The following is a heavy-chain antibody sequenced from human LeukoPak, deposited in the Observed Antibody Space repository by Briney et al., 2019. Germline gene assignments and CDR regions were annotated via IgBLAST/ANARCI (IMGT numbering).Heavy chain of an antibody. CDR1: GFTFSSYG. J-gene: IGHJ6*02. CDR2: IRYDGSNK. D-gene: IGHD2-15*01. Sequence: PGGSLRLSCAASGFTFSSYGMHWVRQAPGKGLEWVAFIRYDGSNKYYADSVKGRFTISRDNSKNTLYLQMNNLRAEDTAVYYCAKDRDCSGGSCYFNYYYGMDVWGQGTTVTVSS. V-gene: IGHV3-30*02. CDR3: AKDRDCSGGSCYFNYYYGMDV.